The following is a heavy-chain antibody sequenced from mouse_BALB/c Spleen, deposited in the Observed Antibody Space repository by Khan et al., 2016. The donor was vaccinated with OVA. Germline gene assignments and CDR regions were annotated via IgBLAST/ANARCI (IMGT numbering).Heavy chain of an antibody. V-gene: IGHV1-4*01. Sequence: QVQLKESGAELARPGASVKMSCKAPGHTFTSYTIHWIKKRPGQGLEWIGYINPSNGYTNYNQKFKDKATLTTDKSSTTAYLQLSSLTSDDSAVYNCVRDGAYHRNDGWFAYWGQGTLVTVSA. J-gene: IGHJ3*01. D-gene: IGHD2-14*01. CDR2: INPSNGYT. CDR3: VRDGAYHRNDGWFAY. CDR1: GHTFTSYT.